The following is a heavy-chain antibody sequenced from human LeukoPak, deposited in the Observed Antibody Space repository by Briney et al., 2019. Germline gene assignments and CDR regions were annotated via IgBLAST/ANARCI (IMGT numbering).Heavy chain of an antibody. J-gene: IGHJ5*02. Sequence: SQTLSLTCAISGDSVSSNRAAWNWFRQSPSRGLEWLGRTYYTSKRYNDYAVSVKSRITVNPDTSKNQFSLHLNSVTPEDTAVYYCARQGLRRLDPWGQGTLVTVFS. V-gene: IGHV6-1*01. D-gene: IGHD3-16*01. CDR3: ARQGLRRLDP. CDR2: TYYTSKRYN. CDR1: GDSVSSNRAA.